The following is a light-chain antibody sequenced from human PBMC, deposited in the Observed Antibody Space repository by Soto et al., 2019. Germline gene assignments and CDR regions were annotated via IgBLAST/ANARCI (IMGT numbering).Light chain of an antibody. CDR1: SSDVGGYNY. CDR3: SSYTSSSTLYV. Sequence: QSALTQPASVSGSPGQSITISCTGTSSDVGGYNYDSWYQQHPGKAPKLMIYEVSNRPSGVSNRFSGSKSGNTDSLTISGLQAEDEADYYCSSYTSSSTLYVFGTGTKVTVL. V-gene: IGLV2-14*01. CDR2: EVS. J-gene: IGLJ1*01.